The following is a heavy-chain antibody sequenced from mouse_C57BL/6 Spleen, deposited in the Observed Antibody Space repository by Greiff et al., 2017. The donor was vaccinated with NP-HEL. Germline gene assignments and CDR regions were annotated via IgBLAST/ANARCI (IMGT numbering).Heavy chain of an antibody. D-gene: IGHD1-1*01. CDR3: ARLYYYGSSLDY. V-gene: IGHV1-52*01. Sequence: QVQLQQPGAELVRPGSSVKLSCKASGYTFTSYWMHWVKQRPIQGLEWIGNIDPSDSETHYNQKFKDKATLTVDKSSSTAYMQLSSLTSEDSAVYYCARLYYYGSSLDYWGQGTTLTVSS. J-gene: IGHJ2*01. CDR1: GYTFTSYW. CDR2: IDPSDSET.